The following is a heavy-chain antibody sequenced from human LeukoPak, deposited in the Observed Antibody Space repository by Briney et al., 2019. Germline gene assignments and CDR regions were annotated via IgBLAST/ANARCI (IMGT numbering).Heavy chain of an antibody. D-gene: IGHD2-15*01. V-gene: IGHV1-8*01. J-gene: IGHJ4*02. CDR1: GYTFTSYG. Sequence: ASVKVSCKASGYTFTSYGINRVRQASGQGLEWMGWMNPNNGQTVYAQKFQGRVTMTRNIPITTAYMELDRLTSEDTAEYYCAMRYCRVGSCYFQNWGQGTPVTVSS. CDR2: MNPNNGQT. CDR3: AMRYCRVGSCYFQN.